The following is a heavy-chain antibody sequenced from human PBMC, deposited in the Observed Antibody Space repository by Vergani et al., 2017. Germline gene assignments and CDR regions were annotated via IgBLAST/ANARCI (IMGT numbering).Heavy chain of an antibody. CDR3: ARAPYGDYAYWYFDL. CDR2: IKQDGSEK. J-gene: IGHJ2*01. D-gene: IGHD4-17*01. V-gene: IGHV3-7*03. Sequence: EVQLLESGGDLVQPGGSLRLSCAASGFTFSSYWMSWVRQAPGKGLEWVANIKQDGSEKYYVDSVKGRFTISRDNAKNSLFLQMNSLRAEDTSVYYCARAPYGDYAYWYFDLWGRGTLVTVSS. CDR1: GFTFSSYW.